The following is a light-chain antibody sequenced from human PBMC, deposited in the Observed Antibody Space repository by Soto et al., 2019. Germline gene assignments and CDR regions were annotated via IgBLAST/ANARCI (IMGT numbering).Light chain of an antibody. CDR3: AAWDDSLYGRV. Sequence: QSALTQPPSASGTPGQRVTISYSGSRSNIGSNPVNWYQQLPGTAPKLLIDSNNQRPSGVPDRFSGSRSGTSASLAISGLQSEDEADYYCAAWDDSLYGRVFGTGTKVTVL. CDR1: RSNIGSNP. V-gene: IGLV1-44*01. J-gene: IGLJ1*01. CDR2: SNN.